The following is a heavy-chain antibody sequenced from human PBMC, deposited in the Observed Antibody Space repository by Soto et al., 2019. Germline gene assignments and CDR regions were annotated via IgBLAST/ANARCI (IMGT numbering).Heavy chain of an antibody. Sequence: GGSLRLSCAASGFTFSNYAMTWVRQGPGQGLEWVAAISGSGFVTYYAASVKGRFIISRDNSKNTLYLQMDSLTAADTAIYYCARNFTQRGGMDVWGQGTTVTVSS. D-gene: IGHD6-25*01. CDR1: GFTFSNYA. CDR3: ARNFTQRGGMDV. J-gene: IGHJ6*02. V-gene: IGHV3-23*01. CDR2: ISGSGFVT.